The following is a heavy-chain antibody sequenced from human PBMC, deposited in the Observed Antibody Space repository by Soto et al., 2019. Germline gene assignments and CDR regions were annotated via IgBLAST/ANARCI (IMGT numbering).Heavy chain of an antibody. CDR3: ASLIVLPPRYFVY. V-gene: IGHV1-8*01. D-gene: IGHD3-22*01. CDR1: GNTFTRYD. Sequence: ASVKVSCQASGNTFTRYDIKWVRPATGQGLEGMGWMKPNRGNTGYAQKFQGRVSMTRNTSISTAYMELSSLRSEDTAVYYCASLIVLPPRYFVYRGPRTLGSGFS. CDR2: MKPNRGNT. J-gene: IGHJ4*03.